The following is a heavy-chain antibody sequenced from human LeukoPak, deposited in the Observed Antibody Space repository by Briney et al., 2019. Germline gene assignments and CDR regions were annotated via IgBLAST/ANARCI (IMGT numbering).Heavy chain of an antibody. CDR2: IYTSGST. J-gene: IGHJ4*02. CDR1: GGSISSYY. CDR3: ARWACSGGSCQFDY. V-gene: IGHV4-4*07. D-gene: IGHD2-15*01. Sequence: SETLSLTCTVSGGSISSYYWSWIRQPAGKGLEWIGRIYTSGSTNYNPSLKSRVTMSVDTSKDQFSLKLSSVTAADTAVYYCARWACSGGSCQFDYWGQGTLVTVSS.